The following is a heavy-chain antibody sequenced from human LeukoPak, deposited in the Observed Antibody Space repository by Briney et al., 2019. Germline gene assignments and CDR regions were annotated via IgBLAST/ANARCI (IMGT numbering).Heavy chain of an antibody. CDR3: ARRSAAKDAFDI. Sequence: GGSLRLSCAASGFTFSSYSMNWLRQAPGKGLEWVSSISSSSSYIYYADSVKGRFTISRDNAKNSLYVQMNSLRAEDTAVYYCARRSAAKDAFDIWGQGTMVTVSS. V-gene: IGHV3-21*01. J-gene: IGHJ3*02. CDR2: ISSSSSYI. D-gene: IGHD6-25*01. CDR1: GFTFSSYS.